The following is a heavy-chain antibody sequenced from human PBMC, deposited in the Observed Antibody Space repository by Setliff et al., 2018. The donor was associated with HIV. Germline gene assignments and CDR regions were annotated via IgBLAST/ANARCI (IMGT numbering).Heavy chain of an antibody. V-gene: IGHV4-39*01. Sequence: PSETLSLTCTVSGDSITNSMHYWSWIRQPPGKGLEFIVSIHYNDGKTYYNAALRSRVTISADTSKNQFSLKLISLTAADTAKYFCARGVQAQVVLMSYVKGRFDPWGQGTQVTVSS. CDR2: IHYNDGKT. CDR1: GDSITNSMHY. D-gene: IGHD2-8*01. J-gene: IGHJ5*02. CDR3: ARGVQAQVVLMSYVKGRFDP.